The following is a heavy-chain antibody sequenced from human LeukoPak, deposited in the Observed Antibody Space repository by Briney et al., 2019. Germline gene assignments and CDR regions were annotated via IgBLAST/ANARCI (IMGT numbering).Heavy chain of an antibody. D-gene: IGHD3-10*01. V-gene: IGHV3-7*01. Sequence: RGSLRLSCAASGFTFSSNWMSWVRQAPGKGLDWVANINKDGSEKYYVDSVKGQFTISRDNAKNSLYLQMNSLRAEDTAVYYCARDRRGDSSDYWDQGTLVIVS. J-gene: IGHJ4*02. CDR1: GFTFSSNW. CDR2: INKDGSEK. CDR3: ARDRRGDSSDY.